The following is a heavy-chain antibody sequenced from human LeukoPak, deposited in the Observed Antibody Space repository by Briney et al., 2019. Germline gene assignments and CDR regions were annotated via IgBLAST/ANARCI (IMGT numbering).Heavy chain of an antibody. CDR3: AKGYYYYGMDV. CDR2: ISWNSGSI. CDR1: GFTFDDYA. J-gene: IGHJ6*02. V-gene: IGHV3-9*01. Sequence: PGRSLRLSCAASGFTFDDYAMHWVRQAPGKGLEWVSGISWNSGSIGYADSVKGRFTISRDNAKNSLYLQMNSLRAEDTALYYCAKGYYYYGMDVWAREPWSPSP.